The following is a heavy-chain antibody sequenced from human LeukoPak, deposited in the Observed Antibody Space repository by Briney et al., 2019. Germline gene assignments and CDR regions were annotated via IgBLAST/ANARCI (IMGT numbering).Heavy chain of an antibody. CDR3: AEALKVAGTDWFDP. V-gene: IGHV3-23*01. D-gene: IGHD6-19*01. CDR2: ISGSGDNT. Sequence: GGSLRLSCAASGFTFSSYAMSWVRQAPGKGLEWVSTISGSGDNTYYADSVKGRLTISRDNSKNTLYLQMNSLRAEDTAVYYCAEALKVAGTDWFDPWGQGTLATVSS. J-gene: IGHJ5*02. CDR1: GFTFSSYA.